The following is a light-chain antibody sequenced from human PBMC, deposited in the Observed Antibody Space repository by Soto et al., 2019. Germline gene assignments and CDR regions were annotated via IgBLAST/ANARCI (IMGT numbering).Light chain of an antibody. CDR2: LEGSGSY. CDR1: SGHSTYI. Sequence: QSVLTQSSSASASLGSSVKLTCTLSSGHSTYIIAWHQQQPGKAPRYLMKLEGSGSYNKGSGVPDRFSGSSSGADRYLTISNLQFEDEADYYCETWVSNTYVFGTGTQLTVL. V-gene: IGLV4-60*02. CDR3: ETWVSNTYV. J-gene: IGLJ1*01.